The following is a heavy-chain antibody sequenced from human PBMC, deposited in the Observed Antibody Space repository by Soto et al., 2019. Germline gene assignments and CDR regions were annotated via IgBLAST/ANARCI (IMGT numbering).Heavy chain of an antibody. J-gene: IGHJ3*02. CDR2: INPSGGST. CDR1: GYTFTSYY. V-gene: IGHV1-46*01. CDR3: ARSSLGSWGYYDSSGPRGPFDI. Sequence: QVQLVQSGAEVKKPGASVKVSCKASGYTFTSYYMHWVRQAPGQGLEWMGIINPSGGSTSYAQKFQGRVTMTRDTSTSTVYMELSSLRSEDTAVYYCARSSLGSWGYYDSSGPRGPFDIWGQGTMVTVSS. D-gene: IGHD3-22*01.